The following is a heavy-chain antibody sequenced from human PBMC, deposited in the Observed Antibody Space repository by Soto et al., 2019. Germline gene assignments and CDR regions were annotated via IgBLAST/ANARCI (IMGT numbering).Heavy chain of an antibody. CDR3: ARDSPKGGYFDY. CDR1: GFTFSTYA. D-gene: IGHD3-16*01. J-gene: IGHJ4*02. V-gene: IGHV3-23*01. CDR2: ISDSGVST. Sequence: GGSLRLSXAASGFTFSTYAMTWVRQAPGKGLDWVSCISDSGVSTYYADSVKGRFTISRDNSKNTLYLQMNSLRAEDTAIYYCARDSPKGGYFDYWGQGTLVTVSS.